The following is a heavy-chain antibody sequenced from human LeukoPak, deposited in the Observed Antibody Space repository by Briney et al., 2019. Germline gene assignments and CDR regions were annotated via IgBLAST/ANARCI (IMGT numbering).Heavy chain of an antibody. D-gene: IGHD3-10*01. J-gene: IGHJ4*02. Sequence: ASVTVSCKTFGYTFTSYDINWVRQATGQGLEWMGWMNPNSGNTGYAQKFQGRVTMTRNTSISTAYMELSSLRSEDTAVYYCARDYGSGSYYHDYWGQGTLVTVSS. CDR2: MNPNSGNT. CDR1: GYTFTSYD. V-gene: IGHV1-8*01. CDR3: ARDYGSGSYYHDY.